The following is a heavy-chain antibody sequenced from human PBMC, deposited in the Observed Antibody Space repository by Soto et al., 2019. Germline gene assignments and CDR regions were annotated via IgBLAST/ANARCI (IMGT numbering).Heavy chain of an antibody. CDR2: ISGSGASK. CDR1: GFSFDDYA. V-gene: IGHV3-23*01. J-gene: IGHJ6*02. CDR3: VKDSQAGDYGDPHFSFYGMDV. Sequence: GGSLRLSCAASGFSFDDYAMSWVRREPGKGLEWVSTISGSGASKYYADSVRGRFAVSRDNSRNTLHLQMNSLNAADTALYYCVKDSQAGDYGDPHFSFYGMDVWGQGTTVTVSS. D-gene: IGHD4-17*01.